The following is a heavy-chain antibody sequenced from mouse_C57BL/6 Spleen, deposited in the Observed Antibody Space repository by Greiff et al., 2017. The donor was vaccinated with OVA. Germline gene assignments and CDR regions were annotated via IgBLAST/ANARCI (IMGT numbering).Heavy chain of an antibody. J-gene: IGHJ3*01. Sequence: VQLVESGPELVKPGASVKISCKASGYAFSSSWMNWVKQRPGKGLEWIGRIYPGGGDTNYNGKFKGKATLTADKSSSTAYMQLSSLTSEDSAVYFCARSTMVTEFAYWGQGTLVTVSA. CDR1: GYAFSSSW. V-gene: IGHV1-82*01. D-gene: IGHD2-2*01. CDR2: IYPGGGDT. CDR3: ARSTMVTEFAY.